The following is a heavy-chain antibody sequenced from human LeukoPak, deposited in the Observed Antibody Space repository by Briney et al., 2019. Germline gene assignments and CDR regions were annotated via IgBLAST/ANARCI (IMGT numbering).Heavy chain of an antibody. J-gene: IGHJ6*02. D-gene: IGHD1/OR15-1a*01. CDR2: INHSGST. V-gene: IGHV4-34*01. CDR3: ARMSLNKYGMDV. Sequence: SETLSLTCAAYGGSFSGYYWSWIRQPPGKGLEWIGEINHSGSTNYNPSLKSRVTISVDTSKNQFSLKLSSVTAADTAVYYCARMSLNKYGMDVWGQGTTVTVSS. CDR1: GGSFSGYY.